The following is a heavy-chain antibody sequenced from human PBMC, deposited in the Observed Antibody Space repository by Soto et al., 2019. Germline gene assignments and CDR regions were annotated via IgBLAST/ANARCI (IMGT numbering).Heavy chain of an antibody. V-gene: IGHV1-3*04. J-gene: IGHJ3*02. Sequence: ASVKVSCKASGYTFTTYAMHWVRQAPGQRLEWMGWINTGNGNTEYLQKFQGRVTITRDTSASTVYMELSSLRSEDTAVHYCAIKTVVDVFKIGGKGKRAPVSS. D-gene: IGHD2-15*01. CDR1: GYTFTTYA. CDR3: AIKTVVDVFKI. CDR2: INTGNGNT.